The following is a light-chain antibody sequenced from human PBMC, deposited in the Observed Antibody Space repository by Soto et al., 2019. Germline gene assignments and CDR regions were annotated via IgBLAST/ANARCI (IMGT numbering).Light chain of an antibody. Sequence: EIVLTQSPGTLSLSPGERATLSCRASQSVSSSYLAWYQQKPGQAPRLLIYGASSRATGISDRFSGSGSGTDFTLTISRLGPEDFAVYYCQQYGSSAPTTFGQGTKVDNK. CDR2: GAS. V-gene: IGKV3-20*01. CDR3: QQYGSSAPTT. CDR1: QSVSSSY. J-gene: IGKJ1*01.